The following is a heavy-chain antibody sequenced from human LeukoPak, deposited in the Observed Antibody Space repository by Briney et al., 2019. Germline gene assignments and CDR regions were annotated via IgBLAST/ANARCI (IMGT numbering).Heavy chain of an antibody. CDR1: GGSISSGGYY. Sequence: SPTLSLTCTVSGGSISSGGYYWSWIRPHPGKGLEWIGYIYYSGSTYYNPSLKSRVTISVDTSKNQFSLKLSSVTAADTAVYYCARELTTVRPPDNWFDPWGQGTLVTVSS. V-gene: IGHV4-31*03. J-gene: IGHJ5*02. CDR3: ARELTTVRPPDNWFDP. CDR2: IYYSGST. D-gene: IGHD4-17*01.